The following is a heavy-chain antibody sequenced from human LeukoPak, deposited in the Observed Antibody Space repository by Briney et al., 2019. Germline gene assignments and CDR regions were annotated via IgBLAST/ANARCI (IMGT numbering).Heavy chain of an antibody. V-gene: IGHV4-34*01. Sequence: SETLSLTCAVYGGSFSGYYWSWIRQPPGKGLEWIGEINHSGSTNYNPSLKSRVTISVDTSKNQFSLKLTSVTAADTAVYYCARVPGPNWFDPWGQGTLVIVSS. CDR3: ARVPGPNWFDP. J-gene: IGHJ5*02. CDR1: GGSFSGYY. CDR2: INHSGST.